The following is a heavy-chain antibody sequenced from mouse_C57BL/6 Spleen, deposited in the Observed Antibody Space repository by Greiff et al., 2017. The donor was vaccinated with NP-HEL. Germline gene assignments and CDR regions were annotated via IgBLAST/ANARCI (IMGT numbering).Heavy chain of an antibody. CDR1: GFTFSDYG. V-gene: IGHV5-17*01. CDR3: ARKDYGNPLMDY. J-gene: IGHJ4*01. D-gene: IGHD2-1*01. Sequence: EVHLVESGGGLVKPGGSLKLSCAASGFTFSDYGMHWVRQAPEKGLEWVAYISSGSSTIYYVDTVKGRFTISRDNAKNTLFLQMTSLRSEDTAMYYCARKDYGNPLMDYWGQGTSVTVSS. CDR2: ISSGSSTI.